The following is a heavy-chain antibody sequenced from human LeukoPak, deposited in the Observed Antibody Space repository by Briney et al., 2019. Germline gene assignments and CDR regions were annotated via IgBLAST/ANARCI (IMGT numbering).Heavy chain of an antibody. CDR1: GGSLSGYY. V-gene: IGHV4-34*01. D-gene: IGHD6-19*01. CDR3: ASRIAVAGDWFDP. CDR2: INHSGST. J-gene: IGHJ5*02. Sequence: SETLSLTCAVYGGSLSGYYWSWIRQPPGKGLEWIGEINHSGSTNYNPSLKSRVTISVDTSKNQFSLKLSSVTAADTAVYYCASRIAVAGDWFDPWGQGTLVTVSS.